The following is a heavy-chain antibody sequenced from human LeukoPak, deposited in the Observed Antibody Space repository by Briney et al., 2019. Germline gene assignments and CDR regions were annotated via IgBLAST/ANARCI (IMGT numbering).Heavy chain of an antibody. CDR2: IYTSGST. CDR3: ARGFGGFGEFREWRAGESSRYNWFDP. CDR1: GGSISSGSYY. D-gene: IGHD3-10*01. V-gene: IGHV4-61*02. J-gene: IGHJ5*02. Sequence: SETLSLTCTVSGGSISSGSYYWSWIRQPAGKGLEWIGRIYTSGSTNYNPSLKSRVTISVDTSKNQFSLKLSSVTAADTAVYYCARGFGGFGEFREWRAGESSRYNWFDPWGQGTLVTVSS.